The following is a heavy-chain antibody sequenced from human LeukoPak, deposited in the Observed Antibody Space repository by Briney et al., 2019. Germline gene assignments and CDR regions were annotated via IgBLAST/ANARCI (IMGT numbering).Heavy chain of an antibody. D-gene: IGHD4-17*01. CDR1: GGSISSGGYY. Sequence: PSQTLSLTCTVSGGSISSGGYYWSWIGQLPGKGLEWIGYIYYSGSTYYNPSLKSRVTISVDTSKNQFSLKLSSVTAADTAVYYCARDNHGDYNNWFDPWGQGTLVTVSS. CDR3: ARDNHGDYNNWFDP. J-gene: IGHJ5*02. CDR2: IYYSGST. V-gene: IGHV4-31*03.